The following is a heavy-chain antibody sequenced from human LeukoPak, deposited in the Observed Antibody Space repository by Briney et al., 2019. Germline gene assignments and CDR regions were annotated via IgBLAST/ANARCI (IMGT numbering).Heavy chain of an antibody. D-gene: IGHD2-8*01. V-gene: IGHV3-74*01. CDR2: INSDGSST. J-gene: IGHJ4*02. CDR3: AREEKLMVYAIEDY. Sequence: GGSLRPSCAASGFTFSSYWMHWVRQAPGMGLVWVSRINSDGSSTSYADSVKGRFTISRDNAKNTLYLQMNSLRAEDTAVYYCAREEKLMVYAIEDYWGQGTLVTVSS. CDR1: GFTFSSYW.